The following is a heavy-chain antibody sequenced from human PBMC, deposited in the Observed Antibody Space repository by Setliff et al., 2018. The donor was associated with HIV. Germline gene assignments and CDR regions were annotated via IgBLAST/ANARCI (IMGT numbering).Heavy chain of an antibody. CDR1: GGPFSGFY. Sequence: SETLSLTCAVYGGPFSGFYYSWIRQAPGKGLEWIGEINPSGSTNYNPSLKSRVTISVDTSKYQVSLNLNSVTAADTAVYYCARTRGYRFGFGLGQFDPWGQGTLVTVSS. CDR3: ARTRGYRFGFGLGQFDP. J-gene: IGHJ5*02. D-gene: IGHD5-12*01. CDR2: INPSGST. V-gene: IGHV4-34*01.